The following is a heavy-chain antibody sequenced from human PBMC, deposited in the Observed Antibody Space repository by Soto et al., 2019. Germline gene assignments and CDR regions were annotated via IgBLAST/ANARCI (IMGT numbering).Heavy chain of an antibody. J-gene: IGHJ5*02. CDR2: INSKSGNT. CDR3: AKDPGASYNWFDP. D-gene: IGHD1-26*01. V-gene: IGHV1-2*02. Sequence: SSVKVDFRAAGCSVTGYYMHCVRQAPGQGLEWMGWINSKSGNTNYAQRFQGRVTLTRDTSINTAYMELSRLRSDDTAVYSCAKDPGASYNWFDPWGQGPLVTVSS. CDR1: GCSVTGYY.